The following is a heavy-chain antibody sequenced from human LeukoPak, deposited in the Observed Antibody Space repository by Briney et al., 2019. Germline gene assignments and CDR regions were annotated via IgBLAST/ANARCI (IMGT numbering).Heavy chain of an antibody. V-gene: IGHV4-34*01. CDR3: ARRRPVVPGPNDY. CDR1: GGSFSGYY. D-gene: IGHD2-2*01. J-gene: IGHJ4*02. Sequence: SETLSLTCAVYGGSFSGYYWNWIRRPPGKGLEWIGEINHSGITNYNPSLKSRVTISIDTSKNQFSLRLSSVTAADTAIYYCARRRPVVPGPNDYWGQGTLVTVSS. CDR2: INHSGIT.